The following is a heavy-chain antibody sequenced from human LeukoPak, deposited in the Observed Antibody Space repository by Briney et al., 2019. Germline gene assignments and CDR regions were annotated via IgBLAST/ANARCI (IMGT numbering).Heavy chain of an antibody. CDR1: GFTFSSYA. V-gene: IGHV3-23*01. Sequence: GGSLRLSCAASGFTFSSYAMSWVRQAPGKGLEWVSAISGSGGSTYYADSVKGRFTISRDNSKNTLYLQMNSLRAEDTAVYYCARRQQWLSRFIPSYYFDYWGQGTLVTVSS. D-gene: IGHD6-19*01. CDR3: ARRQQWLSRFIPSYYFDY. CDR2: ISGSGGST. J-gene: IGHJ4*02.